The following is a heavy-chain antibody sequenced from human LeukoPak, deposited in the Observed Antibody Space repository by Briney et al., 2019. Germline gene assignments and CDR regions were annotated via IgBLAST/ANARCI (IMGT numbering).Heavy chain of an antibody. Sequence: SETLSVTCTVSGGSISSYYWSWIRQPPGKGLEWIGYIYYSGSTNYNPSLKSRVTISVDTSKNQFSLKLSSVTAADTAVYYCARSYCGGDCYSFDYWGQGTLVTVSS. CDR3: ARSYCGGDCYSFDY. CDR2: IYYSGST. J-gene: IGHJ4*02. V-gene: IGHV4-59*01. CDR1: GGSISSYY. D-gene: IGHD2-21*02.